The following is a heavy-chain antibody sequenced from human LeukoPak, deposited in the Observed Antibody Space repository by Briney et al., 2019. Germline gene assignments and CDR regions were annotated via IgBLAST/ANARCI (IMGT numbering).Heavy chain of an antibody. CDR1: GGSVISTNW. Sequence: PSETLSLTCGVSGGSVISTNWWTWVRQPPRKGLEWIGEVHLDGRTNYNPSLGSRLTMSVDLSENQVSLKLTSVTAADTAVYYCAREGGFYRPLDYSGQGTLVTVSS. CDR3: AREGGFYRPLDY. CDR2: VHLDGRT. V-gene: IGHV4-4*02. D-gene: IGHD3-3*01. J-gene: IGHJ4*02.